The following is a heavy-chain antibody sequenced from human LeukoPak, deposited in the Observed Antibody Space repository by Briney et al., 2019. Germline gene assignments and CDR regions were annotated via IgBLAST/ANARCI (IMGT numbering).Heavy chain of an antibody. D-gene: IGHD3-22*01. J-gene: IGHJ4*02. CDR3: ARDRGYYYDSSGPDY. V-gene: IGHV1-69*13. CDR1: GGTFSSYA. Sequence: GASVKVSCKASGGTFSSYAISWVRQAPGQGLEWMGGIIPIFGTANYAQKFQGRVTITADESTSTAYMELSSLRSEDTAVYYCARDRGYYYDSSGPDYWGQGTLVTVSS. CDR2: IIPIFGTA.